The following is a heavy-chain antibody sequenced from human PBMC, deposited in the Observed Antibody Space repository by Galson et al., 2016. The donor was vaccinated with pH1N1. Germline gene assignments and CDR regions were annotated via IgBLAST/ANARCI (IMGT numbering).Heavy chain of an antibody. CDR1: GYTFTKYY. CDR2: INPSGGNT. V-gene: IGHV1-46*03. D-gene: IGHD3-10*01. CDR3: ARWGSTLGVTGFDL. Sequence: SVKVSCKASGYTFTKYYMHWVRQAPGQGLEWMGIINPSGGNTVYAEKFQGRVTLTSDTSTTIAYMDLSNLTSEDTAVYYCARWGSTLGVTGFDLWGQGSLVT. J-gene: IGHJ4*02.